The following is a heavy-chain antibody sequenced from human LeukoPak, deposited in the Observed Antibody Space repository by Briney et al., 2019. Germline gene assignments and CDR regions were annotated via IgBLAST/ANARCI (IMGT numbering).Heavy chain of an antibody. J-gene: IGHJ6*02. CDR1: GYTFTSYD. Sequence: ASVTVSCKPSGYTFTSYDINLVRQAPGQPLEWMGWMNPNSANWDDAQKFQGRVTMTRNTSLSTAYMELSSLRSEDAAVYYCASASVSPYSYGFQLYYYYYFGMDVWGQGTTVSVSS. D-gene: IGHD5-18*01. CDR2: MNPNSANW. CDR3: ASASVSPYSYGFQLYYYYYFGMDV. V-gene: IGHV1-8*01.